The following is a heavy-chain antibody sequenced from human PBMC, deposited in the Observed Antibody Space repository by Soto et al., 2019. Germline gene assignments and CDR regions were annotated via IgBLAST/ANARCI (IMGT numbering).Heavy chain of an antibody. D-gene: IGHD3-22*01. V-gene: IGHV4-39*01. CDR3: ASLGADDSSGYSTPNGMDV. Sequence: QLQLQESGPGLVKPSETLSLTCTVSGGSISSSSYYWGWIRQPPGKGLEWIGSIYYSGSTYYNPSLKSRVTISVDTSKNQFSLKLSSVTAADTAVYYCASLGADDSSGYSTPNGMDVWGQGTTVTVSS. CDR1: GGSISSSSYY. CDR2: IYYSGST. J-gene: IGHJ6*02.